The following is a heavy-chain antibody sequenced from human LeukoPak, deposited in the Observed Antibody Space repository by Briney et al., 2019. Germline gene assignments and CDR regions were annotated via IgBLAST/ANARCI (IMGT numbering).Heavy chain of an antibody. Sequence: GGSLRLSCAASGFTFDDYAMHWVRQAPGKGLEWVSGISWNSGSIGYADSVKGRFTISRDNAKNSLYLQMNSLRAEDTAVYYCARARGSHTDEFDYWGQGTLVTVSS. J-gene: IGHJ4*02. V-gene: IGHV3-9*01. D-gene: IGHD1-26*01. CDR1: GFTFDDYA. CDR2: ISWNSGSI. CDR3: ARARGSHTDEFDY.